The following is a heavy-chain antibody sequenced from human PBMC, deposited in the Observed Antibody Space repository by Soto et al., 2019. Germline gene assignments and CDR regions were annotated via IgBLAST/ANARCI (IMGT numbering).Heavy chain of an antibody. CDR2: IKEDGSEK. CDR1: GFTFRSYW. CDR3: ANWRAEGYTWKVFDN. V-gene: IGHV3-7*01. J-gene: IGHJ4*02. Sequence: EVQLVESGGGLVQPGGSLRLSCAASGFTFRSYWMTWVRQAPGKGLEWVANIKEDGSEKYYVDSVKGRFTISRDDAKNTVSLQMNSLRPEDTALYYCANWRAEGYTWKVFDNWGQGTLVTVSS. D-gene: IGHD3-16*02.